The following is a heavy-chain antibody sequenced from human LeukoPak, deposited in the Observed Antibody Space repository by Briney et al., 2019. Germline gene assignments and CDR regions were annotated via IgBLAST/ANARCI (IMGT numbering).Heavy chain of an antibody. CDR3: ARDCSSTSCSDY. J-gene: IGHJ4*02. CDR2: MNPNSGNT. Sequence: ASVRVSCKASGYTFTSYDIDWVRQATGQWLEWMGWMNPNSGNTGYAQKFQGRVTMTRNTSISTAYMELSSLRSEDTAVYYCARDCSSTSCSDYWGQGTLVTVSS. CDR1: GYTFTSYD. D-gene: IGHD2-2*01. V-gene: IGHV1-8*01.